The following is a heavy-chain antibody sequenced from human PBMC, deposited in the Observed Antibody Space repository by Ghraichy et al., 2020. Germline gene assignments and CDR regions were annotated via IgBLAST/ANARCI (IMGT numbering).Heavy chain of an antibody. CDR3: AKDGRSGYSSGWFPYYFDY. D-gene: IGHD6-19*01. CDR2: ISYDGSKK. J-gene: IGHJ4*02. CDR1: GFSFSSNG. V-gene: IGHV3-30*18. Sequence: GESLNISCAASGFSFSSNGMHWVRQAPGKGLEWVAVISYDGSKKYYADSVKGRFTISRDNPKNTLYLQINSLRAEDTAVYYCAKDGRSGYSSGWFPYYFDYWGQGTLVTVSS.